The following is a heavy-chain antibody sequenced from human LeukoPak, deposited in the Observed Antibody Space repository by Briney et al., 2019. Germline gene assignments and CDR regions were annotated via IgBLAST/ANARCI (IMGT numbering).Heavy chain of an antibody. CDR3: ARAGFYSGWYVVDF. J-gene: IGHJ4*01. CDR2: IHSGGNR. Sequence: GGSLRLSCAASGFTVSSNYINWVRQAAGKGLEWVSLIHSGGNRYYADSVRGRFTISRGNSQNTLYLQMNSLRVDDTALYFCARAGFYSGWYVVDFWGHGTLVTVSS. CDR1: GFTVSSNY. D-gene: IGHD6-19*01. V-gene: IGHV3-53*01.